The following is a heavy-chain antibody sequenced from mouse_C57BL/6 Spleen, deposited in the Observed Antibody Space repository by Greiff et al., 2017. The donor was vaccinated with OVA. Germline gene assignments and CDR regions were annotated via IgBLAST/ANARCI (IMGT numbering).Heavy chain of an antibody. Sequence: VQLQQSGAELVKPGASVKISCKASGYAFSSYWMNWVKQRPGKGLEWIGQIYPGDGDTNYNGKFKGQATLTADKSSSTAYMQLSSLTSEDSAVYFCAPYYYGSSYGYFDVWGTGTTVTVSS. CDR3: APYYYGSSYGYFDV. D-gene: IGHD1-1*01. J-gene: IGHJ1*03. CDR1: GYAFSSYW. CDR2: IYPGDGDT. V-gene: IGHV1-80*01.